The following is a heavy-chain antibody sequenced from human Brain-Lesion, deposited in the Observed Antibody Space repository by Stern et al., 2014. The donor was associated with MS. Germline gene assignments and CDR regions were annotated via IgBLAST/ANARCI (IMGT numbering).Heavy chain of an antibody. CDR3: AKLWLGELPESPFDY. J-gene: IGHJ4*02. V-gene: IGHV4-39*01. Sequence: QLQLQESGPGLVKPSETLSLTCTVSGGSISSSSYYWGWIRQPPGKGLEWIGSIYYRGSTYYTPSLKSRVTISRDTSKNQFSLRLSSVTAADTAVYFCAKLWLGELPESPFDYWGQGTLVTVSS. D-gene: IGHD3-10*01. CDR1: GGSISSSSYY. CDR2: IYYRGST.